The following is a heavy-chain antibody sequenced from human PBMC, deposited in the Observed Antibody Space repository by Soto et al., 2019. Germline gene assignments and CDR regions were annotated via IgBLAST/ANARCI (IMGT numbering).Heavy chain of an antibody. CDR1: GYTFTSYY. CDR2: INPSGGSK. V-gene: IGHV1-46*01. D-gene: IGHD2-2*01. CDR3: ATGEVVPAAIGAFDI. J-gene: IGHJ3*02. Sequence: GASVKVSCKASGYTFTSYYMHVVRQAPGQGLEWMGIINPSGGSKSYAQKFQGRVTMTRDTSTSTVYMELSSLRSEDTAVYYCATGEVVPAAIGAFDIWGQGTMVTVSS.